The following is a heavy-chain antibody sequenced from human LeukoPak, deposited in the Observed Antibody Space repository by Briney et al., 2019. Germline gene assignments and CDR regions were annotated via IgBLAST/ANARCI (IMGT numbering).Heavy chain of an antibody. CDR3: AREGGYSSSLAY. Sequence: GGSLRLSCAASGFTFSSYWMHWVRQAPGKGLVWVSRIKTDGSSTSYADSVKGRFTISRDNAKNTLYLQMNSLRAEDTAVYYFAREGGYSSSLAYWGQGTPVTVSS. V-gene: IGHV3-74*01. CDR2: IKTDGSST. CDR1: GFTFSSYW. J-gene: IGHJ4*02. D-gene: IGHD6-13*01.